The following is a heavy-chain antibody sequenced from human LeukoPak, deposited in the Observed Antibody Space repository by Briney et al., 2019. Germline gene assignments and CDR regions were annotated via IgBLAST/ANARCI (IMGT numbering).Heavy chain of an antibody. V-gene: IGHV3-30-3*01. Sequence: GRSLRLSCAASGFTFSSYAMHWVRQAPGKGLEWVAVISYDGSNKYYADSVKGRFTISRDNSKNTLYLQMNSLRAEDTAVYYCARDLWRYYFDYWAREPWSPSPQ. CDR2: ISYDGSNK. CDR3: ARDLWRYYFDY. J-gene: IGHJ4*02. CDR1: GFTFSSYA. D-gene: IGHD3-16*01.